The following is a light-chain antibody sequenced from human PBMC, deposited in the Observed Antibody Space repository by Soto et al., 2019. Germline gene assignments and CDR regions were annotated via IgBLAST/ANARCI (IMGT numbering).Light chain of an antibody. J-gene: IGKJ5*01. CDR2: GAS. Sequence: EIVMTQSPATLSVSPGERATLSCRASQNIRTNLAWYQQKPGQAPRLLIYGASTRATGIPVRFSGSGSGTEFTLTINSLQSEDFAVYYCQQYHIWPSITFGQGTRLEIK. CDR3: QQYHIWPSIT. V-gene: IGKV3-15*01. CDR1: QNIRTN.